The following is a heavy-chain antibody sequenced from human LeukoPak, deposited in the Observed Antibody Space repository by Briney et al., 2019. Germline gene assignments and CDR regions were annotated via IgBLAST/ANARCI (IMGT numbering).Heavy chain of an antibody. Sequence: TGRSLRLSCAASGFTFSSYAMSWVRQAPGKGLEWVSAISGSGGSTYYADSVKGRFTISRDNSKNTLYLQMNSLRAEDTAVYYCAKAPYYDILTGYYWIDYWGQGTLVTVSS. V-gene: IGHV3-23*01. CDR2: ISGSGGST. CDR3: AKAPYYDILTGYYWIDY. D-gene: IGHD3-9*01. J-gene: IGHJ4*02. CDR1: GFTFSSYA.